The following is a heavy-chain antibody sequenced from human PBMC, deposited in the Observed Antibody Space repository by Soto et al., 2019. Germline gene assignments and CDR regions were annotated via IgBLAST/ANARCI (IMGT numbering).Heavy chain of an antibody. CDR1: GGSFSGYY. CDR3: AREPPITMVRGVPPD. D-gene: IGHD3-10*01. V-gene: IGHV4-34*01. Sequence: SETLSLTCAVYGGSFSGYYWSWIRQPPGKGLEWIGEINHSGSTNYNPSLKSRVTISVDTSKNQFSLKLSSVTAADTAVYYCAREPPITMVRGVPPDWGQGTLVNVS. CDR2: INHSGST. J-gene: IGHJ4*02.